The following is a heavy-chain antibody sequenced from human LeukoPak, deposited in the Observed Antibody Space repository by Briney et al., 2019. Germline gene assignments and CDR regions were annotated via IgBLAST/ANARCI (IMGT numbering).Heavy chain of an antibody. Sequence: PGGSLRLSCAASGFAFDDFAVIWVRHTPGKGLEWVSAANWNGGYTGYADSMKGRFTISRDNAKNSLYLQMNSLRAEDTAIYYCARDLSVGAKPDLGFDYWGQGTLVTVSS. CDR2: ANWNGGYT. D-gene: IGHD1-26*01. CDR1: GFAFDDFA. CDR3: ARDLSVGAKPDLGFDY. J-gene: IGHJ4*02. V-gene: IGHV3-20*04.